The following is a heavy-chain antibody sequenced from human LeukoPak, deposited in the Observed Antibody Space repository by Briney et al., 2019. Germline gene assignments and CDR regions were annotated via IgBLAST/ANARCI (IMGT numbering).Heavy chain of an antibody. V-gene: IGHV1-24*01. J-gene: IGHJ6*03. CDR2: FDPEDGET. CDR3: ATGPVSIAAPRGYYYYYMDV. CDR1: GYTLTELS. D-gene: IGHD6-6*01. Sequence: ASVKVSCKVSGYTLTELSMHWVRQAPGKGLEWMGGFDPEDGETIYAQKFQGRVTMTEDTSTDTAYMELSSLRSEDTAVYYCATGPVSIAAPRGYYYYYMDVWGKGTTVTVSS.